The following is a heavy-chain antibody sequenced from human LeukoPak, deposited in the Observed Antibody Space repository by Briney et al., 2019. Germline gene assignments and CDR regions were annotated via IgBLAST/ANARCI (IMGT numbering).Heavy chain of an antibody. D-gene: IGHD3-9*01. CDR1: GFTFSSYS. Sequence: GGSLRLSCAASGFTFSSYSMNWVRQAPGKGLEWVSYISSSSSTIYYADSVKGRFTISRDNAKNSLYLQMNSLRAEDTAVYYCARDEAPNIFTGYLDYWGQGTLVTVSS. J-gene: IGHJ4*02. V-gene: IGHV3-48*01. CDR2: ISSSSSTI. CDR3: ARDEAPNIFTGYLDY.